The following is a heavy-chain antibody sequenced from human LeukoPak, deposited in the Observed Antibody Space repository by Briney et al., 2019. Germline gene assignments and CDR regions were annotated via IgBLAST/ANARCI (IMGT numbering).Heavy chain of an antibody. CDR3: ARGADSSGYPFDY. CDR1: GGTFSSYA. V-gene: IGHV1-69*04. J-gene: IGHJ4*02. Sequence: SVKVSCKASGGTFSSYAISWVRQAPGQGLEWMGRIIPIFGIANYTQKFQGRVTITADKSTSTAYMELSSLRSEDTAVYYCARGADSSGYPFDYWGQGTLVTVSS. D-gene: IGHD3-22*01. CDR2: IIPIFGIA.